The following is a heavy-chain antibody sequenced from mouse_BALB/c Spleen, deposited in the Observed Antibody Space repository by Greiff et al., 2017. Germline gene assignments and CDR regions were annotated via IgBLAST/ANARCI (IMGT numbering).Heavy chain of an antibody. CDR3: AREDYDGLYNFDY. CDR2: ISTYYGDA. J-gene: IGHJ2*01. V-gene: IGHV1S137*01. CDR1: GYTFTDYA. D-gene: IGHD2-4*01. Sequence: QVQLQQSGAELVRPGVSVKISCKGSGYTFTDYAMHWVKQSHAKSLEWIGVISTYYGDASYNQKFKGKATMTVDKSSSTAYMELARLTSEDSAIYYCAREDYDGLYNFDYWGQGTTLTVSS.